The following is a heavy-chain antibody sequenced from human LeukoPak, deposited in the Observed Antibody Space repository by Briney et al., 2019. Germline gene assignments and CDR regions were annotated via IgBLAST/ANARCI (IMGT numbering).Heavy chain of an antibody. CDR3: ARGRRWFDP. CDR1: GGSFSGYY. D-gene: IGHD5-24*01. CDR2: INHSGST. Sequence: SETLSLTCAVYGGSFSGYYWSWIRQPPGKGLEWIGVINHSGSTNYNPSLESRVTISVDTSKNQFSLKLSSVTAADTAVYYCARGRRWFDPWGQGTLVTVSS. J-gene: IGHJ5*02. V-gene: IGHV4-34*01.